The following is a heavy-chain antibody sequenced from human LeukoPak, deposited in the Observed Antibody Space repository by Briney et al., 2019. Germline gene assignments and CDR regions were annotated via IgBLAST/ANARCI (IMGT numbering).Heavy chain of an antibody. V-gene: IGHV1-46*01. D-gene: IGHD2-21*02. CDR3: TTRASSYCIGDCYPYFFDY. CDR2: INPSGGST. Sequence: ASVKVSCKASGYTFTSYYMHWVRQAPGQGLEWMGIINPSGGSTSYAQKFQGRVTMTRDMSTSTVYMELSSLRSEDTAVYFCTTRASSYCIGDCYPYFFDYWGQGTLVTVSS. CDR1: GYTFTSYY. J-gene: IGHJ4*02.